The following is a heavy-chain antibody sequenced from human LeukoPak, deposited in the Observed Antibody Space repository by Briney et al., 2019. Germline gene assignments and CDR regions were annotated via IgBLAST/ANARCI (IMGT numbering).Heavy chain of an antibody. Sequence: GGSLRLSCAASGFTFSNYAVHWVRQAPGKGLERVADISYDGGKKYYADSVKGRFTIPRDNSKNTLYLQMNSLRAEDTAVYYCAKDTVEYYYDSSGYYWGQGTLVTVSS. CDR3: AKDTVEYYYDSSGYY. J-gene: IGHJ4*02. CDR2: ISYDGGKK. V-gene: IGHV3-30-3*01. CDR1: GFTFSNYA. D-gene: IGHD3-22*01.